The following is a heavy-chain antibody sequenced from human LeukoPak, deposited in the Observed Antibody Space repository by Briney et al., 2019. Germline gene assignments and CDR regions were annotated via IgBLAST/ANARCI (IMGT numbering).Heavy chain of an antibody. Sequence: GGSLRLSCAASGFTFSSYSMNWVRQAPGKGLEWVSSISSSSSYIYYADSVKGRFTISRDNAKNSLYLQMNSLRAEDSAVYYCARDLRGYSYGFDYWGQGTLVTVSS. CDR2: ISSSSSYI. V-gene: IGHV3-21*01. CDR1: GFTFSSYS. D-gene: IGHD5-18*01. CDR3: ARDLRGYSYGFDY. J-gene: IGHJ4*02.